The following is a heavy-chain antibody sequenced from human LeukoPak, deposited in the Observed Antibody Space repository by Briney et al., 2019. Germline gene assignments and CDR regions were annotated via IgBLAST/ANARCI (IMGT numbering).Heavy chain of an antibody. Sequence: GGSLRLSCAASGFTFSSYSMNWVRQAPGKGLEWVSSISSSSSYICYADSVKGRFTISRDNAKNSLYLQMNSLRAEDTAVYYCARAIRYGIAAAGTIGYWGQGTLVTVSS. CDR1: GFTFSSYS. V-gene: IGHV3-21*01. D-gene: IGHD6-13*01. J-gene: IGHJ4*02. CDR2: ISSSSSYI. CDR3: ARAIRYGIAAAGTIGY.